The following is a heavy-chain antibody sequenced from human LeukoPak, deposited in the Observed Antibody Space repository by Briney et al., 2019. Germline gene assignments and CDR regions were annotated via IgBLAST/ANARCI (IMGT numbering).Heavy chain of an antibody. J-gene: IGHJ5*02. CDR2: IYTSCST. CDR3: ARDEIAAAGGFDP. D-gene: IGHD6-13*01. Sequence: SETLSLTCTVSGGSISSYYWSWIRQPAGKGLEWIGRIYTSCSTTYSLSLKSRVTMSVDTSKNQFALKLSAVTAADTAVYYCARDEIAAAGGFDPWGQGTLVTVSS. V-gene: IGHV4-4*07. CDR1: GGSISSYY.